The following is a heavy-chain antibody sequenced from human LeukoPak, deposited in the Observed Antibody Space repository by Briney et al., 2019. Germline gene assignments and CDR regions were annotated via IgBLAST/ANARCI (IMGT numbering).Heavy chain of an antibody. D-gene: IGHD1-26*01. J-gene: IGHJ6*03. V-gene: IGHV1-8*03. CDR1: GYTFTSYD. CDR2: MNPNSGNT. Sequence: GASVKVSCKASGYTFTSYDINWVRQATGQGLEWMGWMNPNSGNTGYAQKFQGRVTITADKSTSTAYMELSSLRSEDTAVYYCARFQWDYYYYMDVWGKGTTVTVSS. CDR3: ARFQWDYYYYMDV.